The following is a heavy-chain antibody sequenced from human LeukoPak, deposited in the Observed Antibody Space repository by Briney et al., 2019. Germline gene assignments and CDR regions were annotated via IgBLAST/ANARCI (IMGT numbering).Heavy chain of an antibody. D-gene: IGHD4-17*01. V-gene: IGHV3-33*01. J-gene: IGHJ6*03. CDR3: ARDPAYGDYGYYYYYMDV. CDR2: IWYDGSNK. CDR1: GFTFSSYG. Sequence: PGGSLRLACAASGFTFSSYGMHWVRQAPGKGLEWVAVIWYDGSNKYYADSVKGRFTISRENSKNTLYLQMNSLRAEDTAVYYCARDPAYGDYGYYYYYMDVWGKGTTVTVSS.